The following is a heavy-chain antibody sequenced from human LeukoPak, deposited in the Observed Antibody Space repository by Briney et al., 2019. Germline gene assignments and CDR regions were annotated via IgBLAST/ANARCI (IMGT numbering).Heavy chain of an antibody. CDR3: ARDGAADEGVDFDY. V-gene: IGHV3-20*04. J-gene: IGHJ4*02. CDR1: GFTFDDYG. CDR2: INWNGGST. Sequence: SGGSLRLSCAASGFTFDDYGMSWVRHAQGKGLEWVSGINWNGGSTGYAGSVKGRFTISRDNAKNSLYLQMNSLRAEDTALYYCARDGAADEGVDFDYWGQGTLVTVSS. D-gene: IGHD3-3*01.